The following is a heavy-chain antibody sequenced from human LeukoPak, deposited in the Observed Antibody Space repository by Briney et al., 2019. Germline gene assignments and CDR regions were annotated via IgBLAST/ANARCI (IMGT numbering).Heavy chain of an antibody. V-gene: IGHV3-53*01. D-gene: IGHD3-22*01. CDR3: ARDLSYYDSSGYYYSYFDY. J-gene: IGHJ4*02. Sequence: GGSLRLSCAASGFTVSSNYMSWVRQAPGKGLEWVSVIYSGGSTYYADSVKGRFTISRDNSKNTLYLQMNSLRAEDTAVYYCARDLSYYDSSGYYYSYFDYWGQGTLVTVSS. CDR1: GFTVSSNY. CDR2: IYSGGST.